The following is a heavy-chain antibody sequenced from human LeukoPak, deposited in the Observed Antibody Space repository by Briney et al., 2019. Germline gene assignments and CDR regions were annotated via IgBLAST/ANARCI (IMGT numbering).Heavy chain of an antibody. D-gene: IGHD1-1*01. Sequence: ASVKVSCKASGGTFSSYAISWVRQAPGQGLEWMGGIIPIFGTANYAQKFQGRVTITADESTSTAYMELSSPRSEDTAVYYCARAGTTRYYFDYWGQGTLVTVSS. CDR1: GGTFSSYA. V-gene: IGHV1-69*13. J-gene: IGHJ4*02. CDR2: IIPIFGTA. CDR3: ARAGTTRYYFDY.